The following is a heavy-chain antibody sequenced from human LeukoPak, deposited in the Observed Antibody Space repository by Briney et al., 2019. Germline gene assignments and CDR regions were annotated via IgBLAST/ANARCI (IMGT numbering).Heavy chain of an antibody. J-gene: IGHJ2*01. Sequence: SQTLSLTCAISGDSVSTNSATWNWIRESPSRGLEWLGRTYYRSKWYNEYAVSVKSRIIINTDTSKNQLSLQLNSVTPEDTAVYYCARHNDFGDYGGHWYFDLWGRGTLVTVSS. V-gene: IGHV6-1*01. D-gene: IGHD4-17*01. CDR1: GDSVSTNSAT. CDR3: ARHNDFGDYGGHWYFDL. CDR2: TYYRSKWYN.